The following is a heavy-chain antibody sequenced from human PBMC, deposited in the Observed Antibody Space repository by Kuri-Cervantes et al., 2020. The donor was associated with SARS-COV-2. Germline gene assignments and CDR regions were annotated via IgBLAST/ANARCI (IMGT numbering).Heavy chain of an antibody. D-gene: IGHD3-3*01. Sequence: WGSLRLSCAASGFTFSSYAMSWVRQAPGKGLEWVGFVRRDGSNYYYADSVKGRFTISRDNSKNSLYLEMNSLRPEDTAVYYCAKVETASLDYWGQGTLVTVSS. V-gene: IGHV3-30*02. CDR3: AKVETASLDY. CDR2: VRRDGSNY. CDR1: GFTFSSYA. J-gene: IGHJ4*02.